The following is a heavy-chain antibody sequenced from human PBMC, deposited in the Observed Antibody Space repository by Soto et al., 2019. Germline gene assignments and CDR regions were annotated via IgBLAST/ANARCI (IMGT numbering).Heavy chain of an antibody. CDR2: IIPIFGTA. V-gene: IGHV1-69*12. Sequence: QVQLVQSGAEVKKPGSSVKVSCKASGGTFSSYAISWVRQAPGQGLEWMGGIIPIFGTANYAQKFQGRVTITADESTSTAYMELSSLRSEDTAVYYCARLLLSYSQPMVAFDIWGQGTMVTVSS. CDR3: ARLLLSYSQPMVAFDI. J-gene: IGHJ3*02. D-gene: IGHD6-13*01. CDR1: GGTFSSYA.